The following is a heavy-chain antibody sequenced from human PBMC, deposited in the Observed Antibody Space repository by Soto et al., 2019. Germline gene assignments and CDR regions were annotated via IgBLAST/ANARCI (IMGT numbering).Heavy chain of an antibody. CDR3: ARGPLVVLNYFES. CDR2: IFPLTDIP. Sequence: GASVKVSCKASGGTFSSYTISWVRQAPGQGLEWMGSIFPLTDIPDYAQNFQARLTITADKSTSTAYMELSSLTSDDTAMYFCARGPLVVLNYFESWGQGTLVTVSS. CDR1: GGTFSSYT. V-gene: IGHV1-69*02. J-gene: IGHJ4*02.